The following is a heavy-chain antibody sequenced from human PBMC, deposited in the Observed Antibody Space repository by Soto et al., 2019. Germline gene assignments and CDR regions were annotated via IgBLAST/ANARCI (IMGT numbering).Heavy chain of an antibody. J-gene: IGHJ6*02. CDR2: IKSKIDGGTS. Sequence: EVQLVESGGGLVKPGGSLRLSCGASGCTFSHAWMNWVRQAPGKGLEWVGRIKSKIDGGTSDYAAPVKGRFSISRDDSKAPLFRQMNSLKTEAAAVYFCATMGHCSNGVCSYYYYGMDVWGLGTTVTVSS. CDR1: GCTFSHAW. V-gene: IGHV3-15*07. D-gene: IGHD2-8*01. CDR3: ATMGHCSNGVCSYYYYGMDV.